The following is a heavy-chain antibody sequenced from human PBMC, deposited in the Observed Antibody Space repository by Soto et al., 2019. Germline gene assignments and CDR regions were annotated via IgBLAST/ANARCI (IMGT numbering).Heavy chain of an antibody. CDR3: ARTYGSNSHFDY. D-gene: IGHD4-17*01. CDR2: INTDGGTT. CDR1: GFIFSSDW. J-gene: IGHJ4*02. V-gene: IGHV3-74*01. Sequence: PGGSLRLSCAASGFIFSSDWLHWVRQAPGKGLVWVSRINTDGGTTTYADSVKGRFTMSRDNAKNTLYLQMNSLRAEDTAVYYCARTYGSNSHFDYWGQGTLVTVSS.